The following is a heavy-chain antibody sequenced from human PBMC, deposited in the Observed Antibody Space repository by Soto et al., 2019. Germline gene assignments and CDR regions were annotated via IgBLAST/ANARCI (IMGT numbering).Heavy chain of an antibody. D-gene: IGHD1-7*01. CDR2: ICRTGST. Sequence: SETLSLTCAVSGGSFTSNNWWTWVRQPPGQGLEWIGEICRTGSTNYNPSLKSRVTISLDKSENQFSLKVTSLTAADTAVYYCASRDPGTSVDYWGQGTLVTVSS. CDR3: ASRDPGTSVDY. CDR1: GGSFTSNNW. V-gene: IGHV4-4*02. J-gene: IGHJ4*02.